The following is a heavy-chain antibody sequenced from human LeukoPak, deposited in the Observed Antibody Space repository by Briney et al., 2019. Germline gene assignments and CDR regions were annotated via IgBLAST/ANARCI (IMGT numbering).Heavy chain of an antibody. V-gene: IGHV4-39*07. D-gene: IGHD6-13*01. CDR1: GGSISSSSYY. CDR3: ARTIPGVSSSWPPWEYYYMDV. CDR2: IYYSGST. Sequence: SETLSLTCTVSGGSISSSSYYWGWIRQPPGKGLEWIGSIYYSGSTYYNPSLKSRVTISVDTSKNQFSLNVKSVTAADTAVYFCARTIPGVSSSWPPWEYYYMDVWGKGTTVTVSS. J-gene: IGHJ6*03.